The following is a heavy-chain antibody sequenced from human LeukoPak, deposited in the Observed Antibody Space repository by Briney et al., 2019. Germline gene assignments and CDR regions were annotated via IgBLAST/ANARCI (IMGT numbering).Heavy chain of an antibody. CDR1: GDSISSSIYY. J-gene: IGHJ3*02. CDR3: ARAMDRGVKALDAFDI. D-gene: IGHD3-10*01. V-gene: IGHV4-39*07. Sequence: PSETLSLTCTVSGDSISSSIYYWGCIRQPPGKGLEWIGEIYHSGSTNYNPSLKSRVAISVDKSKNQFSLKLSSVTAADTAVYYCARAMDRGVKALDAFDIWGQGTMVTVSS. CDR2: IYHSGST.